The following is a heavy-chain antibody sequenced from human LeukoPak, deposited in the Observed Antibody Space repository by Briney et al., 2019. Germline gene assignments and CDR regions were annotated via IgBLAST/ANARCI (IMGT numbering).Heavy chain of an antibody. J-gene: IGHJ3*02. CDR1: GFTFSSYS. D-gene: IGHD3-10*01. CDR2: ISSSSSYI. Sequence: GGSLRLSCAASGFTFSSYSMNWVRQAPGKGLEWVSSISSSSSYIYYADSVKGRFTISRDNAKNSLYLQMNSLRAEDTAVYYCASTQRRGVSIRDAFDIWGQGTMVTVSS. V-gene: IGHV3-21*01. CDR3: ASTQRRGVSIRDAFDI.